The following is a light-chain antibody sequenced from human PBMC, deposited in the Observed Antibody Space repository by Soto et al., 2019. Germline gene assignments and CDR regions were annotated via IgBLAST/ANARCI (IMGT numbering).Light chain of an antibody. CDR3: QRYNSYPEA. J-gene: IGKJ1*01. Sequence: DRQIAQAPSSLCASVGERVTISCRASQSISRYLNWYQQKPGKAPKLLXYAASSLQSGVPSRFSGSGYGTEFTLTTSSLNTDDFATYYCQRYNSYPEAFGQGTKVDIK. V-gene: IGKV1-39*01. CDR2: AAS. CDR1: QSISRY.